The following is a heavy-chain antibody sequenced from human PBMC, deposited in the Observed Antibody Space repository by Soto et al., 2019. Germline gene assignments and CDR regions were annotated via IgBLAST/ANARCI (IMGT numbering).Heavy chain of an antibody. V-gene: IGHV3-11*04. CDR3: AGALENPYFYYGLNV. D-gene: IGHD1-1*01. CDR2: IGSSGSPK. Sequence: GGSLRLSCAASGFSFSDYYMSWIRQAPGKGLEWVSYIGSSGSPKYYADSVRGRFTISRDNAKNTLYLQMNSLRVEDTATYYCAGALENPYFYYGLNVWGQGTTVTVSS. J-gene: IGHJ6*02. CDR1: GFSFSDYY.